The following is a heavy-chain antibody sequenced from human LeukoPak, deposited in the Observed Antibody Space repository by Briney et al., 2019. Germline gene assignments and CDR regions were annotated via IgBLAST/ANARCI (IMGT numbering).Heavy chain of an antibody. CDR3: ARTNKMGIMLDY. V-gene: IGHV1-46*01. Sequence: GASVKVSCKASGYTFTSYYMHWVRQAPGQGLEWMGVINPSGGSTSYAQKFQGRVTVTRDTSTSTVYMELSSLRSEDTAVYYCARTNKMGIMLDYWGQGTLVTVSS. CDR2: INPSGGST. J-gene: IGHJ4*02. CDR1: GYTFTSYY. D-gene: IGHD1/OR15-1a*01.